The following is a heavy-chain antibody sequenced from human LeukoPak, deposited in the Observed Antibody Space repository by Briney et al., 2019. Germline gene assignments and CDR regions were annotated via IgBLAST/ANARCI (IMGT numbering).Heavy chain of an antibody. D-gene: IGHD6-13*01. Sequence: SETLCLTCTVSGGSISSYYWSWIRQPAGKGLEGIGRIYISGSGSTNYNPSLKSRVTISVDTSKNQFSLKLSSVTAADTAVYYCARLAYSSSWPHYYYYMDVWGKGTTVTISS. J-gene: IGHJ6*03. CDR3: ARLAYSSSWPHYYYYMDV. CDR1: GGSISSYY. CDR2: IYISGSGST. V-gene: IGHV4-4*07.